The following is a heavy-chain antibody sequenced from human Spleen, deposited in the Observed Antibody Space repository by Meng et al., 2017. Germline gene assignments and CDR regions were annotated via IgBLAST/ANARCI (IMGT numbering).Heavy chain of an antibody. V-gene: IGHV4-38-2*02. Sequence: SETLSLTCTVSGYSISSGYYWGWIRQPPGKGLEWIGSIYHSGSTYYNPSLKSRVTISVDMSKNQFSLKLSSVTAADTAMYYCAAGDSSSWYDYWGQGTLVTVSS. CDR3: AAGDSSSWYDY. CDR1: GYSISSGYY. CDR2: IYHSGST. D-gene: IGHD6-13*01. J-gene: IGHJ4*02.